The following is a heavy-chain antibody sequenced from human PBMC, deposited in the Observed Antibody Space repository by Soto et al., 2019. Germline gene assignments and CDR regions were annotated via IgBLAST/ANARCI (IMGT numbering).Heavy chain of an antibody. J-gene: IGHJ4*02. V-gene: IGHV3-23*01. D-gene: IGHD6-19*01. Sequence: GGSLRLSCAASGFTFCSYAMSWVRQAPGKGLEWVSAISGSGGSTYYADSVKGRFTISRDNSKNTLYLQMNSLRAEDTAVYYCAKALKSPGIAVAAADYWGQGTLVTVSS. CDR2: ISGSGGST. CDR3: AKALKSPGIAVAAADY. CDR1: GFTFCSYA.